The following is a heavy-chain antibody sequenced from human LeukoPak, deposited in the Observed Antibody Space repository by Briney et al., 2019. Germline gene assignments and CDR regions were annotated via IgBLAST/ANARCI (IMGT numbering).Heavy chain of an antibody. D-gene: IGHD5/OR15-5a*01. CDR1: GGSISSYY. CDR2: IYYSGST. V-gene: IGHV4-59*01. Sequence: SETLSLTCTVSGGSISSYYWSWIRQPPGKGLEWIGYIYYSGSTNYNPSLKSRVTISVDTSKNQFSLKLSSVTAADTAVYYCARDLGLPYNWFDPWGQRTLVTVSS. CDR3: ARDLGLPYNWFDP. J-gene: IGHJ5*02.